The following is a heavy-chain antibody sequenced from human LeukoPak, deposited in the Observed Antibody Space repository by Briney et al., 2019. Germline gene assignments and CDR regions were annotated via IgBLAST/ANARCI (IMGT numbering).Heavy chain of an antibody. CDR2: INAGNGNT. CDR1: GYTFTSYA. D-gene: IGHD4-17*01. V-gene: IGHV1-3*01. CDR3: ARGGPLTGDYVSYIGY. Sequence: ASVKVSCKASGYTFTSYAMHWVRQAPGQRLEWMGWINAGNGNTKYSQKFQGRVTITRDTSASTAYMELSSLRSEDTAVYYCARGGPLTGDYVSYIGYWGQGTLVIVSS. J-gene: IGHJ4*02.